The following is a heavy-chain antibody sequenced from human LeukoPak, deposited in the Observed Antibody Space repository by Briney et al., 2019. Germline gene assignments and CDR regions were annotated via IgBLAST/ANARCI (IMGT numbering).Heavy chain of an antibody. D-gene: IGHD3-9*01. CDR2: VDPEDGET. J-gene: IGHJ4*02. CDR3: ATGGLRYFDWPHYFDY. CDR1: GYTITDYY. Sequence: GASVKVSCKASGYTITDYYMHWGQQAPGKRLEWMGLVDPEDGETIYAEKFQGRVTITADTSTDTAYMELSSLRSEDTAVYYCATGGLRYFDWPHYFDYWGQGTLVTVSS. V-gene: IGHV1-69-2*01.